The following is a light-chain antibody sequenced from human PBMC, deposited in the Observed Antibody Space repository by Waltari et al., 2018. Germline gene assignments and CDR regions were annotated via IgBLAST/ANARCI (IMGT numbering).Light chain of an antibody. V-gene: IGKV3-11*01. CDR3: QQRDTLPLT. J-gene: IGKJ4*01. CDR1: QSISSY. Sequence: EIVLTQSPVTLSLSPGERATLTCRASQSISSYLAWYQQKLGQPPRLLIYDATYWATGTPARVRGSGSLTDFILTITSLEPEDFATYYCQQRDTLPLTFGGGTKVEI. CDR2: DAT.